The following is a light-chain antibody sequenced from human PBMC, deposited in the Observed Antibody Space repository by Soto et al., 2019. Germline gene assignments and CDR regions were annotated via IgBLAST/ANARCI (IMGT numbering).Light chain of an antibody. J-gene: IGKJ2*01. CDR1: QRISSW. V-gene: IGKV1-5*03. CDR3: QQYNSYPYT. Sequence: IQMTQSPSSVSASVGDRVTITCRASQRISSWLAWYQQKPGKAPKLLIYKASSLESGVPSRFSGSGSGTEFTLTISSLQPDDFATYYCQQYNSYPYTFGQGTKLEIK. CDR2: KAS.